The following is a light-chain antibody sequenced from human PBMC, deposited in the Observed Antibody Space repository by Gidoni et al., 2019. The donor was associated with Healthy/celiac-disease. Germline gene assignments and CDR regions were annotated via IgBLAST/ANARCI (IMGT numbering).Light chain of an antibody. Sequence: SYELTQPPSVSVSPGQTASITCPGDNLGDKYAGWYQQKPGQSPVLVIYQDSKRPSGIPERFSGSNSGNTATLTISGTQAMDEADYYCQAWDSSTVVFGGGTKLTVL. CDR2: QDS. CDR1: NLGDKY. V-gene: IGLV3-1*01. CDR3: QAWDSSTVV. J-gene: IGLJ2*01.